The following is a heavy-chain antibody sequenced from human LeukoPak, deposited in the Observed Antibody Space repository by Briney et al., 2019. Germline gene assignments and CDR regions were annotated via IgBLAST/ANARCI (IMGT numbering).Heavy chain of an antibody. CDR1: GYTFTSYY. CDR3: ARDRRDGYNEYYFDY. CDR2: INPSGGST. Sequence: ASVKVSCKASGYTFTSYYMHWVRQAPGQGLEWMGIINPSGGSTSYAQKFQGRVTMTRDMSTSTVYMELSSLRSEDTAVYYCARDRRDGYNEYYFDYWGQGTLVTVSP. V-gene: IGHV1-46*01. D-gene: IGHD5-24*01. J-gene: IGHJ4*02.